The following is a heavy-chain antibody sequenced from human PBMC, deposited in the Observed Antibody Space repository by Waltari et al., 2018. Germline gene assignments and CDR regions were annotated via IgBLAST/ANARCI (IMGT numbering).Heavy chain of an antibody. J-gene: IGHJ4*02. D-gene: IGHD6-13*01. CDR3: AKVGQQLAFLTWPDPDY. CDR2: IRYDGSNK. Sequence: QVQLVESGGGVVQPGGSLRLSCAASGFTFSSYGMHWVRQAPGKGLEWVAFIRYDGSNKYYADSVKGRFTISRDNSKNTLYLQMNSLRAEDTAVYYCAKVGQQLAFLTWPDPDYWGQGTLVTVSS. V-gene: IGHV3-30*02. CDR1: GFTFSSYG.